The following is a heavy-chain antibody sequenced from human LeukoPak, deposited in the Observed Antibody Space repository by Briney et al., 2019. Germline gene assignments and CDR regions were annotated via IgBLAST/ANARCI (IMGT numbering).Heavy chain of an antibody. D-gene: IGHD3-9*01. J-gene: IGHJ4*02. CDR1: GFTFSSYG. V-gene: IGHV3-23*01. CDR2: ISGSGGST. CDR3: AKYGILTGYFFDY. Sequence: GGSLRLSCAASGFTFSSYGMSWVRQAPGKGLEWVSAISGSGGSTYYADSVKGRFTISRDNSKNTLYLQMNSLRAEDTAVYYCAKYGILTGYFFDYWGQGTLVTVSS.